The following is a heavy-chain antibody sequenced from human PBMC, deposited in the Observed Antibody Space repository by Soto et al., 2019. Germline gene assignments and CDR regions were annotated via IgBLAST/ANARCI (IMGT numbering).Heavy chain of an antibody. CDR1: GGSISPFY. CDR3: ARVGGVAARTFDX. Sequence: PSDTLSLTFTVSGGSISPFYWSWVRQPPGKGLEWIFYLYYSDNTNYNPSLKSLVTISVDASKNQVSLRLTSVAAADTAVYYCARVGGVAARTFDXWGQVTVVTVSX. CDR2: LYYSDNT. V-gene: IGHV4-59*01. D-gene: IGHD3-16*01. J-gene: IGHJ4*02.